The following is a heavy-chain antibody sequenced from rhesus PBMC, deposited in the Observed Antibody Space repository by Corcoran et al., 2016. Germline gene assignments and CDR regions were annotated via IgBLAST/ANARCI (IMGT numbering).Heavy chain of an antibody. CDR1: GGSISSTTC. D-gene: IGHD3-16*01. CDR2: FYSRGGNT. V-gene: IGHV4-93*01. Sequence: QVQLQESGPAVVKPSETLSLTCAVSGGSISSTTCCSWIRQSPGRGLEWMGGFYSRGGNTASISALTSRVTISKDTSKPQCSMRLSSVTAADTAVYYCARDKYYYSGSYYEVYFDYGGQGVLVTVSS. CDR3: ARDKYYYSGSYYEVYFDY. J-gene: IGHJ4*01.